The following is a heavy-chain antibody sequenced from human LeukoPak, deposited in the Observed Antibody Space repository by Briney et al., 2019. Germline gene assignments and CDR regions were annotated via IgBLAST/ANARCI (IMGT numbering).Heavy chain of an antibody. CDR3: AREHDIWAGFGFDY. CDR2: INAGNGNT. D-gene: IGHD3-9*01. J-gene: IGHJ4*02. Sequence: GASVKVSCKASGYTFTSYAMHWVRQAPGQRLEWMGWINAGNGNTKYSQKFQGRVTITRDTSASTAYMELSSLRSEDTAVYYCAREHDIWAGFGFDYWGQGTLVTVSS. CDR1: GYTFTSYA. V-gene: IGHV1-3*01.